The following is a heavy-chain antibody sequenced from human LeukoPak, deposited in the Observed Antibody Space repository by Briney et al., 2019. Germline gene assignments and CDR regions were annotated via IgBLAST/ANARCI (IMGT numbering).Heavy chain of an antibody. V-gene: IGHV3-23*01. CDR1: GFTFSSYA. J-gene: IGHJ4*02. Sequence: GGSLRLSRAASGFTFSSYAMSWVRQAPGKGLEWVSGISGSGGSTYYADSVKGRFTISRDNSKNTLNLQMNSLRAEDAAVYYCAKAGSYWDFDYWGQGTLVTVSS. CDR3: AKAGSYWDFDY. D-gene: IGHD1-26*01. CDR2: ISGSGGST.